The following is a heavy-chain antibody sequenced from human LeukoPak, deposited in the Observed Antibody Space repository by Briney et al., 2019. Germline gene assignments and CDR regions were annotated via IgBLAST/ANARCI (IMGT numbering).Heavy chain of an antibody. D-gene: IGHD3-10*01. Sequence: SETLSLTCTVSGYSISAGYYWDWIRQPPGKGLEWIGTFYHGGSTYYNPSLKSRVTISVDTSKNQFSLKLSSVTAADTAVYYCARDSGTTGEVKFDPWGQGTLVTVSS. CDR1: GYSISAGYY. V-gene: IGHV4-38-2*02. J-gene: IGHJ5*02. CDR2: FYHGGST. CDR3: ARDSGTTGEVKFDP.